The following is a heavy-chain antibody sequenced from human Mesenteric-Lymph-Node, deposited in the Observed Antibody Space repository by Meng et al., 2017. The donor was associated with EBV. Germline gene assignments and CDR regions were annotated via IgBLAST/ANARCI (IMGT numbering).Heavy chain of an antibody. J-gene: IGHJ4*02. V-gene: IGHV1-18*01. CDR3: SWGRRDYYSWSYPGFDY. D-gene: IGHD3-10*01. CDR2: MSTYNCNN. CDR1: GSGFTSYG. Sequence: VHAGAAVEVQGPSVHCPCNAFGSGFTSYGSGWVGQSPRQEGEGLGWMSTYNCNNNYTQNAQDRSTMTSKTATSTAYMELRRLRSDDTAVSYCSWGRRDYYSWSYPGFDYWGQGTLVTVSS.